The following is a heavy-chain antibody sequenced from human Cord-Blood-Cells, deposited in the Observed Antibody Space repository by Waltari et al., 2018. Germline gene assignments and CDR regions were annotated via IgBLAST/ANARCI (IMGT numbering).Heavy chain of an antibody. D-gene: IGHD6-6*01. CDR2: INHSGST. Sequence: QVQLQQWGAGLLKPSETLSLTCAVYGGSFSGYYWSWIRQPPGKGLEWIGEINHSGSTNYHPSLKSRVTISVDTSKNQFSLKLSSVTAADTAVYYCARGSSSSPFDYWGQGTLVTVSS. CDR1: GGSFSGYY. V-gene: IGHV4-34*01. J-gene: IGHJ4*02. CDR3: ARGSSSSPFDY.